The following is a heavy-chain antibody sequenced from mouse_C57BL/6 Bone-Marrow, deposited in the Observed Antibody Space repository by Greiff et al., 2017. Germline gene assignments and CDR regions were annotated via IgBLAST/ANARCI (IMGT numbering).Heavy chain of an antibody. D-gene: IGHD2-5*01. CDR2: ISYDGSN. V-gene: IGHV3-6*01. J-gene: IGHJ4*01. Sequence: EVQLQESGPGLVKPSQSLSLTCSVTGYSITSGYYWNWIRQFPGNKLEWMGYISYDGSNNYNPSLKNRISITRDTSKNQFFLKLNAVTTEDTATYYCARGGDYSNYEAMDYWGQGTSVTVSS. CDR3: ARGGDYSNYEAMDY. CDR1: GYSITSGYY.